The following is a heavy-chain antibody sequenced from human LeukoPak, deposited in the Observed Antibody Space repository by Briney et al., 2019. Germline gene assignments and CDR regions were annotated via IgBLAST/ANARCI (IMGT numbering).Heavy chain of an antibody. CDR3: ARGDGAVAGRRGYFDY. CDR1: GGSISSGSYY. Sequence: SETLSLTCTVSGGSISSGSYYWSWIRQPAGKGLEWIGRIYTSGSTNYNPSLKSRVTISVDTSRNQFSLKLSSVTAADTAVYYCARGDGAVAGRRGYFDYWGQGTLVTVSS. CDR2: IYTSGST. J-gene: IGHJ4*02. D-gene: IGHD6-19*01. V-gene: IGHV4-61*02.